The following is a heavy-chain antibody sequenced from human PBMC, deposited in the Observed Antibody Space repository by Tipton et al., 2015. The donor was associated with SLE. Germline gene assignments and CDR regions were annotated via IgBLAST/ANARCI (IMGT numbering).Heavy chain of an antibody. CDR3: ARGRKVAAHWHFDL. D-gene: IGHD6-19*01. Sequence: TLSLTCTVSGGSISSSSYYWGWIRQPQGKGLEWIGSIYYSGSTYYNPSLKSRVTISVDTSKNQFSLKLSSVTAADTAVCYCARGRKVAAHWHFDLWGRGTLVTVSS. CDR2: IYYSGST. J-gene: IGHJ2*01. CDR1: GGSISSSSYY. V-gene: IGHV4-39*07.